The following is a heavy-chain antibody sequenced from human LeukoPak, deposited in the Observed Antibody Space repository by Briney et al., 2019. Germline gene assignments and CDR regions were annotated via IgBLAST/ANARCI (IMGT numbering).Heavy chain of an antibody. Sequence: ASVKVSCKASGGTFSSYAISWVRQAPGQGLEWMGGIIPIFGTANYAQKFQGRVTMTRNISISTAYMELSSLRSEDTAVYYCAREDSFRYYGSGSSDYWGQGTLVTVSS. CDR1: GGTFSSYA. V-gene: IGHV1-69*05. D-gene: IGHD3-10*01. CDR2: IIPIFGTA. CDR3: AREDSFRYYGSGSSDY. J-gene: IGHJ4*02.